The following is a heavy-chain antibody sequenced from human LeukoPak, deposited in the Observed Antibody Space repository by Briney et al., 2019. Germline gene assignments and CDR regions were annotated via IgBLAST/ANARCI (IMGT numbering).Heavy chain of an antibody. CDR3: ARENLWYYFDY. CDR2: IYYSGST. Sequence: SETLSLTCTVSGGSISSGGYYWSWIRQHPGKGLEWIGYIYYSGSTYYNPSLKSRVTISVDTSKNQFSLKLSSVTAADTAVYYCARENLWYYFDYWGQGTLVTVSS. D-gene: IGHD2-21*01. J-gene: IGHJ4*02. CDR1: GGSISSGGYY. V-gene: IGHV4-31*03.